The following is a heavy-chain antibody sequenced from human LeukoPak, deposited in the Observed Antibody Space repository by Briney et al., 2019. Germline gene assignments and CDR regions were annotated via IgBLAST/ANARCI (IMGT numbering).Heavy chain of an antibody. V-gene: IGHV3-23*01. J-gene: IGHJ4*02. CDR2: ISGSGAST. D-gene: IGHD6-25*01. CDR3: AKGASGYVPGY. CDR1: GFTFSTSA. Sequence: GGSLRLSCAASGFTFSTSATSWVRRAPGKGLEWVSAISGSGASTYYADSVKGRFTISRDNSKNTLYLQINSLRAEDTAVYHCAKGASGYVPGYWGQGTLVTVSS.